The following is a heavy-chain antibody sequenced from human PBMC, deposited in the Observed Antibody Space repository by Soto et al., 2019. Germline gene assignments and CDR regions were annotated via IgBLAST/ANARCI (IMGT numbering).Heavy chain of an antibody. Sequence: SETLSITCTFSGGYISSHYWSWIRQPPGKGLEWIGYIYYSGSTNYNPSLKSRVTISVDTSKNQFSLKLSSVTAADTALYYCARGAAAGDWFDPWGQGTLVTVS. D-gene: IGHD6-13*01. J-gene: IGHJ5*02. V-gene: IGHV4-59*11. CDR1: GGYISSHY. CDR2: IYYSGST. CDR3: ARGAAAGDWFDP.